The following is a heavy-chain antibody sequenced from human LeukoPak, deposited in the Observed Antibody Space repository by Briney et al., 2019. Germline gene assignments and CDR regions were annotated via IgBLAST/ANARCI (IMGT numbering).Heavy chain of an antibody. J-gene: IGHJ6*02. CDR3: ARVAYYYDSAGTSLTFFYGMDV. Sequence: GASVKVSCKASGYTFTNYEINWVRQGTGQGLEWLGWMNPSSGNTGYAQKFQGRVTMTRDTSINTAYMELSSLRSEDTAVYYCARVAYYYDSAGTSLTFFYGMDVWGQGTTVTVSS. CDR2: MNPSSGNT. D-gene: IGHD3-22*01. V-gene: IGHV1-8*01. CDR1: GYTFTNYE.